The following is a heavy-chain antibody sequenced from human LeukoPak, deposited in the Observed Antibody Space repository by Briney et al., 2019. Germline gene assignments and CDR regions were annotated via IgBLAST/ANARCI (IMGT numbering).Heavy chain of an antibody. V-gene: IGHV3-23*01. Sequence: GGSLRLSCAASGFTVSSNYMSWVRQAPGKGLEWVSGISHSGGTTDYADPVKGRFTISRDNSRNTLYVQMNSLRVEDTAIYYCATLGGGDGYWGQGTLVTVSS. D-gene: IGHD3-16*01. J-gene: IGHJ4*02. CDR1: GFTVSSNY. CDR2: ISHSGGTT. CDR3: ATLGGGDGY.